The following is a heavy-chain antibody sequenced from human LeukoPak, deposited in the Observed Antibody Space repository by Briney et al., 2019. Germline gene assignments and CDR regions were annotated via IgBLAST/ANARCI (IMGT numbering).Heavy chain of an antibody. V-gene: IGHV3-23*01. Sequence: GGSLRLSCAASGFTFSSYAMSWVRQAPGKGLEWVSAISRSGGSTYYADSVKGRFTISRDNSNNTLYLQMNSLRAEDTAVYYCAKSSGGSSYYFDYWGQGTLVTVSS. CDR1: GFTFSSYA. J-gene: IGHJ4*02. D-gene: IGHD6-13*01. CDR2: ISRSGGST. CDR3: AKSSGGSSYYFDY.